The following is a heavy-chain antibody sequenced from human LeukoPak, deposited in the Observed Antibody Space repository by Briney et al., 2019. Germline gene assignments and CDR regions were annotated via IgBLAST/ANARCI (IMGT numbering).Heavy chain of an antibody. CDR1: GSTISNYW. D-gene: IGHD4-17*01. Sequence: GGSLRLSCVGSGSTISNYWMSWVRQAPGKGLEWVANIKQDGSEKYYVDSVKGRFTISRDNAKNSLYLQMNSLRAEDTAVYYCARDPHYGDDAFDIWGQGTMVTVSS. CDR3: ARDPHYGDDAFDI. J-gene: IGHJ3*02. CDR2: IKQDGSEK. V-gene: IGHV3-7*01.